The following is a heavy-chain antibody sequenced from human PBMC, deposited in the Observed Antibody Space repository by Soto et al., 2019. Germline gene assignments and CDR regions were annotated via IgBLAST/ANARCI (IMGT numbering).Heavy chain of an antibody. D-gene: IGHD3-10*01. J-gene: IGHJ4*02. V-gene: IGHV3-30-3*01. Sequence: GGSLRLSCAASGFTFSSYAMHWVRQAPGKGLEWVAGISYDGSNKYYADSVKGRFTISRDNSKNTLYLQMNSLRAEDTAVYYCATSSNLWFEAFAHPLDYWGQGTLVNVYS. CDR3: ATSSNLWFEAFAHPLDY. CDR1: GFTFSSYA. CDR2: ISYDGSNK.